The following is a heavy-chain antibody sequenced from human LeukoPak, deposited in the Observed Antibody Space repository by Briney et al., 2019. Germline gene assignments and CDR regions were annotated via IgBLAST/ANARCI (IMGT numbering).Heavy chain of an antibody. J-gene: IGHJ4*02. CDR1: GYNFKTHA. CDR2: ISGYNGDT. CDR3: ARAVGSGGSCYWFDY. V-gene: IGHV1-18*01. D-gene: IGHD2-15*01. Sequence: ASVKVSCQTSGYNFKTHAVSWVRQVPGQGLEWMGWISGYNGDTAFAQKFQGSVTMTKDTSTTTAYMELRSLTSDDTAVYYCARAVGSGGSCYWFDYWGQGTLVTVSS.